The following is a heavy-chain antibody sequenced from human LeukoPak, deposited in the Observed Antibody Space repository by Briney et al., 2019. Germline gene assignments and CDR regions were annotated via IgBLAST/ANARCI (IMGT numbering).Heavy chain of an antibody. CDR3: ARVRVGAKDAFDI. V-gene: IGHV4-34*01. Sequence: SETLSLTCAVYGGSFSGYYWSWTRQPPGKGLEWIGEINHSGSTNYNPSLKSRVTISVDTSKNQFSLKLSSVTAADTAVYYCARVRVGAKDAFDIWGQGTMVTVSS. D-gene: IGHD1-26*01. CDR2: INHSGST. CDR1: GGSFSGYY. J-gene: IGHJ3*02.